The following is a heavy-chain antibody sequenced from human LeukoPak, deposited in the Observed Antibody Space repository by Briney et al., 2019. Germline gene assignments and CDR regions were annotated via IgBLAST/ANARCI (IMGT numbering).Heavy chain of an antibody. CDR3: ARDGGYNWNDSDYYYYYMDV. D-gene: IGHD1-1*01. V-gene: IGHV4-59*01. CDR2: IYYSGST. CDR1: GGSISSYY. J-gene: IGHJ6*03. Sequence: SSETLSLTCTVSGGSISSYYWSWIRQPPGKGLEWIGYIYYSGSTNYNPSLKSRVAISVDTSKNQFSLKVSSVTAADTAVYYCARDGGYNWNDSDYYYYYMDVWGKGTTVTVSS.